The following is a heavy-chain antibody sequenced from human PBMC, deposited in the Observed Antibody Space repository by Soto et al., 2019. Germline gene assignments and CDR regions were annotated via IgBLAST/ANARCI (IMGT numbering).Heavy chain of an antibody. D-gene: IGHD6-13*01. V-gene: IGHV3-48*02. CDR1: GFTFSSYS. Sequence: GGSLRLSCAASGFTFSSYSMNWVRQAPGKGLKWVSYISSSSSTIYYADSVKGRFTISRDNAKNSLYLQMNSLRDEDTAVYYCARDLTSSPFVFYFGMDVWGQGTTVTVSS. CDR2: ISSSSSTI. J-gene: IGHJ6*02. CDR3: ARDLTSSPFVFYFGMDV.